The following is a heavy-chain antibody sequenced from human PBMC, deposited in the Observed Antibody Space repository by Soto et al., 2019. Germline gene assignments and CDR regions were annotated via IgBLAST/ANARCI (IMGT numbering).Heavy chain of an antibody. CDR1: GFTFSSYA. J-gene: IGHJ4*02. CDR3: ATLVGAPYYFDY. CDR2: ISYDGSNK. D-gene: IGHD1-26*01. V-gene: IGHV3-30-3*01. Sequence: PGGSLRLSCAASGFTFSSYAMHWVRQAPGKGLEWVAVISYDGSNKYYADSVKGRFTISRDNSKNTLYLQMNSLRAEDTAVYYCATLVGAPYYFDYWGQGTLVTVSS.